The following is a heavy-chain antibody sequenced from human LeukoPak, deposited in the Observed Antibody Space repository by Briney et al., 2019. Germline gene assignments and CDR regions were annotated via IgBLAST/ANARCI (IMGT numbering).Heavy chain of an antibody. D-gene: IGHD3-10*01. CDR3: ARRMTYGSGSPWFDP. Sequence: SETLSLTCTVSGGSISSYYWSWIRQPPGKGLEWVGYIYYSGSTNYNPSLKSRVTISVDTSKNQFSLKLSSVTAADTAVYYCARRMTYGSGSPWFDPWGQGTLVTVSS. V-gene: IGHV4-59*08. CDR2: IYYSGST. J-gene: IGHJ5*02. CDR1: GGSISSYY.